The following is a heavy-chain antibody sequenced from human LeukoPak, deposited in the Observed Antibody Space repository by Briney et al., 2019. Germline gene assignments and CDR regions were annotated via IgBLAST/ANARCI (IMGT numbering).Heavy chain of an antibody. CDR2: ISSSSSYI. CDR1: GFTFSSYS. CDR3: ARDVPLGYGVDY. J-gene: IGHJ4*02. Sequence: GGSLRLSCAASGFTFSSYSMNWVRQAPGKGLEGVSSISSSSSYIYYADSVKGRFTISRDNAKNSLYLQMNSLRAEDTAVYYCARDVPLGYGVDYWGQGTLVTVSS. V-gene: IGHV3-21*01. D-gene: IGHD5-18*01.